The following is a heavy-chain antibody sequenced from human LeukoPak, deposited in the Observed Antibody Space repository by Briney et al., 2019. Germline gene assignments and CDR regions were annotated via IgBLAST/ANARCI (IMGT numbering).Heavy chain of an antibody. CDR1: GFTFSSYG. J-gene: IGHJ4*02. Sequence: GGSLRLSCAASGFTFSSYGLSWFRQAPRKGLEWVSTISGSAYNSYYADSVKGRFTISRDNSANTLYLQMDNLRAEDTALYYCAKHSGSYFIYYIDSWGQGTLVSVSS. CDR3: AKHSGSYFIYYIDS. V-gene: IGHV3-23*01. CDR2: ISGSAYNS. D-gene: IGHD1-26*01.